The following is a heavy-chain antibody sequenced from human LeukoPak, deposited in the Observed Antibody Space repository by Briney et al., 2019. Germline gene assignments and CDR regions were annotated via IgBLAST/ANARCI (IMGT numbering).Heavy chain of an antibody. V-gene: IGHV3-30*18. CDR2: ISYDGSNK. Sequence: GGSLRLSCAASGFTFSSYGMHWVRQAPGKGLEWVAVISYDGSNKYYADSVKGRFTISRDNSKNTLYLQMNSLRAEDTAVYYCAKALDCSGTSCRRGLYYYYGMDVWGQGTTVTVSS. J-gene: IGHJ6*02. D-gene: IGHD2-2*01. CDR1: GFTFSSYG. CDR3: AKALDCSGTSCRRGLYYYYGMDV.